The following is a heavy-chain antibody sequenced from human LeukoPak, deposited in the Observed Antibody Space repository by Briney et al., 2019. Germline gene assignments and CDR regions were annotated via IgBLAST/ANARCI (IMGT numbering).Heavy chain of an antibody. Sequence: ASVKVSCKASGYTFTSYYMHWVRQAPGQGLEWMGIINPSGGSTSYAQKFQGRVTMTRDTSTSTVYMELSSLRSEDTAVYHCARDHSSGWYGIVRYFDYWGQGTLVTVPS. V-gene: IGHV1-46*01. CDR1: GYTFTSYY. CDR2: INPSGGST. D-gene: IGHD6-19*01. CDR3: ARDHSSGWYGIVRYFDY. J-gene: IGHJ4*02.